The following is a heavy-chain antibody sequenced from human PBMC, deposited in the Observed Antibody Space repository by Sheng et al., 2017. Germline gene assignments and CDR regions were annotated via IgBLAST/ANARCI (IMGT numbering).Heavy chain of an antibody. CDR3: ARYTGRGPFDP. CDR2: IKQDGSEK. J-gene: IGHJ5*02. Sequence: EVQLVESGGDLVQPGGSLRLSCAASGFTFSNYWMTWVRQAPGKGLEWVANIKQDGSEKYYVDSVKGRFTISRDNAKNSLFLQMNSLRVEDTAVYYCARYTGRGPFDPWGQGTLVHRL. V-gene: IGHV3-7*01. CDR1: GFTFSNYW. D-gene: IGHD1-26*01.